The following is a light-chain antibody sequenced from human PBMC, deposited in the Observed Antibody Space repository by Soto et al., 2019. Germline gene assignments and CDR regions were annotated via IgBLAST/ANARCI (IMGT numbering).Light chain of an antibody. CDR2: EVS. V-gene: IGLV2-14*01. CDR3: TSYTSSITYV. J-gene: IGLJ1*01. Sequence: QSMLTQPASVSGSPGQSITISCTGTSSDIGGYNYVSWYQQHPGKAPKLMVYEVSWRPSGVSNRFSGSKSGNTASLTISGLQPEDEADYYCTSYTSSITYVFGTGTKLTVL. CDR1: SSDIGGYNY.